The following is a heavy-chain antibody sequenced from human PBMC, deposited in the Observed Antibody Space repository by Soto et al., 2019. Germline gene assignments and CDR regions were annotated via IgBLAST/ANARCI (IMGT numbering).Heavy chain of an antibody. D-gene: IGHD6-19*01. V-gene: IGHV1-69*02. J-gene: IGHJ5*02. CDR3: ASSVGIAVDNWFDP. CDR1: GGTFSSYT. Sequence: VQLVQSGAEVKKPGSSVKVSCKASGGTFSSYTISWVRQAPGQGLEWMGRIIPILGIANYAQKFQGRVTITADKSTSTAYMELSSLRSEDTAVYYCASSVGIAVDNWFDPWGQGTLVTVSS. CDR2: IIPILGIA.